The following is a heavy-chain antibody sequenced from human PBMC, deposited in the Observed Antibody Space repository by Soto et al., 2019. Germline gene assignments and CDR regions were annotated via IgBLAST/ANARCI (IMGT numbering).Heavy chain of an antibody. J-gene: IGHJ4*02. V-gene: IGHV5-51*01. Sequence: TGESLNISCKTSGYTFTNHLIACVRQMPGKGLEWMGFSNPADSDTRYSPSFQGQVTISVDKSITPAYLQWSSLTASNGAMYYVARSDTTACSRWGQGTVVTVSS. CDR3: ARSDTTACSR. CDR2: SNPADSDT. D-gene: IGHD5-18*01. CDR1: GYTFTNHL.